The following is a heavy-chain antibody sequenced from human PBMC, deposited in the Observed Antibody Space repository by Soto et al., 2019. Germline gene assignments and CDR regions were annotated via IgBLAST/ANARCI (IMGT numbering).Heavy chain of an antibody. V-gene: IGHV3-23*01. CDR2: ISGSGGST. Sequence: EVRLLESGGDLVQPGGSLRLSCAASGFTFSSYAMSWVRQAPGKGLEWVSGISGSGGSTYYVDSVKGRFTISRDNSKNTLYLQMNSLRAEDTVVYYCALIGQQLIGTKLRDYWGQGTLVAVSS. J-gene: IGHJ4*02. CDR3: ALIGQQLIGTKLRDY. D-gene: IGHD6-13*01. CDR1: GFTFSSYA.